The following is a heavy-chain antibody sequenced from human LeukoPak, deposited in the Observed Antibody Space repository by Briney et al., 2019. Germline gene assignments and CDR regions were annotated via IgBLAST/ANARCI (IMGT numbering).Heavy chain of an antibody. V-gene: IGHV3-23*01. Sequence: GGSLRLSCAASGFTFSSYGIHWVRQAPGKGLEWVPDISGSGDTTYYADSVKGRFTISRDNSKNTLYLQMNSLRAEDTAIYYCAKASRISGYYFDYWGQGTLVTVSS. J-gene: IGHJ4*02. CDR1: GFTFSSYG. CDR3: AKASRISGYYFDY. CDR2: ISGSGDTT. D-gene: IGHD1-14*01.